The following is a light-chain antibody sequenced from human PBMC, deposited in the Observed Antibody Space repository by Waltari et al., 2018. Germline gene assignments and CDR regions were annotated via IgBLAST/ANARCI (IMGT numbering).Light chain of an antibody. V-gene: IGLV3-21*02. J-gene: IGLJ1*01. Sequence: SSVPTQPPSVSVAPGQTAKIPGVGNHIGRKPVPWYRQKQCQAPIVVLYDDDKRPPGSLDRFSGSNSGNTATLTINRVESGDEAAYYCQVWDGSSESYVFGSGTEVTVL. CDR1: HIGRKP. CDR3: QVWDGSSESYV. CDR2: DDD.